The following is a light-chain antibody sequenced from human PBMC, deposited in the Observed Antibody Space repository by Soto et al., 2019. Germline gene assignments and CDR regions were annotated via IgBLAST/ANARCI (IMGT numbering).Light chain of an antibody. CDR2: AAS. CDR3: QQSYSSWAT. J-gene: IGKJ4*01. Sequence: DIQMTQSPSSLSASVGDRVTITCRARQSISNYLNWYQLKPGKVPKLLIYAASTLQTGVPSRFSGSGSGTDFTLTISSLHPEDYASYSCQQSYSSWATFGGGTKVEI. V-gene: IGKV1-39*01. CDR1: QSISNY.